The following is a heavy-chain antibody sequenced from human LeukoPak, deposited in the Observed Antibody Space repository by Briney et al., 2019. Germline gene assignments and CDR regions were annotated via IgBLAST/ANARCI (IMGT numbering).Heavy chain of an antibody. CDR2: IYYSGST. Sequence: SETLSLTCTVSGGSISSYYWSWIRQPPGKGLEWIGYIYYSGSTNYNPSLKSRVTISVDTSKNQFSLKLSSVTAADTAVYYCARRDYGENFDYWGQGTLVTVSS. CDR1: GGSISSYY. V-gene: IGHV4-59*08. CDR3: ARRDYGENFDY. D-gene: IGHD4-17*01. J-gene: IGHJ4*02.